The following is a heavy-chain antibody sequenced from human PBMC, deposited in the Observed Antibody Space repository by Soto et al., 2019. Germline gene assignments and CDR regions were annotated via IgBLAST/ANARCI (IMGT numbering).Heavy chain of an antibody. CDR1: GFTLRDHY. V-gene: IGHV3-72*01. D-gene: IGHD3-22*01. CDR3: VRATYFSDSSGYTRCLDY. CDR2: SRDKPQGYST. J-gene: IGHJ4*02. Sequence: EVQLVASGGGLVQTGGSLRLSCAGSGFTLRDHYIDWVRQAPGKGLEWVGRSRDKPQGYSTAYAASVKGRFTTSRDESKNSAYLQMNSLKTEDTAVYYCVRATYFSDSSGYTRCLDYWGQGTLVTVSS.